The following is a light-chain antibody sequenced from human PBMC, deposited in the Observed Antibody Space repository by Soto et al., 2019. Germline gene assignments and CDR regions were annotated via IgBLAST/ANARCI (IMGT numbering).Light chain of an antibody. CDR1: SSDVGGYNF. CDR3: SSYTASSTLYV. Sequence: QSALTQPASVSGSPGQSITISCTGTSSDVGGYNFVSWYQLYPGKAPKLMIYDVSDRPSGVSIRFSGSKSGSTASLTISGLQAEDEADYYCSSYTASSTLYVFGTGTKVTVL. J-gene: IGLJ1*01. CDR2: DVS. V-gene: IGLV2-14*03.